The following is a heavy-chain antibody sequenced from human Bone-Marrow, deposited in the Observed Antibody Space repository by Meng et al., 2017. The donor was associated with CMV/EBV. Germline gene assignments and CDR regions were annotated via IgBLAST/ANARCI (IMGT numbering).Heavy chain of an antibody. V-gene: IGHV3-21*01. Sequence: GGSLRLSCLASGFSFSTYNMDWVRQTPERGLEWVASITGNSDYIHYATSVTGRFTISRDNAKNSLYLQMNRLRDEDTAVYYCARDPDYVPGGSAAFDIWGQGTMVTVSS. CDR3: ARDPDYVPGGSAAFDI. CDR1: GFSFSTYN. D-gene: IGHD4-17*01. CDR2: ITGNSDYI. J-gene: IGHJ3*02.